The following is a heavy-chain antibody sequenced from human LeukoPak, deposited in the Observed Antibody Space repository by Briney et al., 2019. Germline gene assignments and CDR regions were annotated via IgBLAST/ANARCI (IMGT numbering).Heavy chain of an antibody. CDR1: GFTFSLYW. J-gene: IGHJ4*02. Sequence: GGSLRLSCEASGFTFSLYWMSWVRQAPGKGLEWVANIKQDGSEKYYVDSVKGRFTISRDNAKNSLYLQMNSLRADDTAVYYCARDRDTSDYTDWGQGTLVTVSS. D-gene: IGHD3-22*01. CDR2: IKQDGSEK. CDR3: ARDRDTSDYTD. V-gene: IGHV3-7*01.